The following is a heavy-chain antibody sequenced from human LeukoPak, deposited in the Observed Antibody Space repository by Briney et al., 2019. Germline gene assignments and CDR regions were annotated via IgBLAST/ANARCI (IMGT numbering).Heavy chain of an antibody. CDR3: ARVSTPDYYYMDV. CDR1: GFTFSSYS. V-gene: IGHV3-48*04. CDR2: ISSSSSTI. D-gene: IGHD2-2*01. Sequence: GGSLRLSCAASGFTFSSYSMNWVRQAPGKGLEWVSYISSSSSTIYYADFVKGRFTISRDNAKNSLYLQMNSLRAEDTAVYYCARVSTPDYYYMDVWGKGTTVTVSS. J-gene: IGHJ6*03.